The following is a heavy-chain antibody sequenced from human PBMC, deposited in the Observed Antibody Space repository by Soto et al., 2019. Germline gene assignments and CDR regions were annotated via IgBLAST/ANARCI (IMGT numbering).Heavy chain of an antibody. J-gene: IGHJ6*02. Sequence: LSLTCTVSGGSISSYYWSWIRQPPGKGLEWIGYIYYSGSTNYNPSLKSRVTISVDTSKNQFSLKLSSVTAADTAVYYCARGSQVDTAMGWHFYYYYYGMDVWGQGTTVTVSS. CDR2: IYYSGST. D-gene: IGHD5-18*01. V-gene: IGHV4-59*01. CDR1: GGSISSYY. CDR3: ARGSQVDTAMGWHFYYYYYGMDV.